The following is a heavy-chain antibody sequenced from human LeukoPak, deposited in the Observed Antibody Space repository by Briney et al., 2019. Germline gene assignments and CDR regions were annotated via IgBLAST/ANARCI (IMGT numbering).Heavy chain of an antibody. J-gene: IGHJ2*01. CDR3: ARDRAVYYHNSGLAHRYFDL. CDR1: GGSISSSSYY. CDR2: IYYNGIT. V-gene: IGHV4-30-4*08. Sequence: SETLSLTCTVSGGSISSSSYYWGWIRLPPGKDLEWIGYIYYNGITYYSPSLKSRVTMSVDTSKNQFSLKLNSVTAADTAVYYCARDRAVYYHNSGLAHRYFDLWGRGTLIAVSS. D-gene: IGHD3-22*01.